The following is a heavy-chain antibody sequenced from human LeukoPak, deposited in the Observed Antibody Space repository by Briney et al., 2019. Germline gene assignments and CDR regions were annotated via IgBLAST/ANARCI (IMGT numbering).Heavy chain of an antibody. CDR3: ATDPATVGITTRDF. D-gene: IGHD1-26*01. CDR2: ISGRGGTT. J-gene: IGHJ4*02. V-gene: IGHV3-23*01. CDR1: GFIFSNYV. Sequence: PSGGSLRLSCAASGFIFSNYVMNWVRQAPWKGLEWVSTISGRGGTTNYADFVKGRFTISRDNSKSTLYLQMNSLRAEDTAVYYCATDPATVGITTRDFWGQGTLVTVSS.